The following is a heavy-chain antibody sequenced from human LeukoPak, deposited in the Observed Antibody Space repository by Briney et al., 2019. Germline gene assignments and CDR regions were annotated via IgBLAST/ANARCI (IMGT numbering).Heavy chain of an antibody. D-gene: IGHD6-19*01. CDR1: GGSISSYY. CDR3: ARAARSGWLFDY. V-gene: IGHV4-59*13. Sequence: SETLSLTCTVSGGSISSYYWSWLRQPPGKGLEGFGYIYYSGSTNYNPSLKNRVTISVDTSNNQFSLKLSSVTAADTAVYYCARAARSGWLFDYWGQGTLVTVSS. CDR2: IYYSGST. J-gene: IGHJ4*02.